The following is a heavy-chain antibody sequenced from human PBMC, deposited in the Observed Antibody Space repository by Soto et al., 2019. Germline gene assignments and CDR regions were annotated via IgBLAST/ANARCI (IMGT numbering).Heavy chain of an antibody. CDR1: GYIFTDHL. Sequence: GAPVKVSSKTPGYIFTDHLIHWVRQSHGKGLQWVGWAHPDSGGTNVAQAFQDRVTMTAATSIPTAYMDLAGLRPDDTAIFYCARGAQGFFPVSGIYFYFDHWGQGTPVTVSS. V-gene: IGHV1-2*02. J-gene: IGHJ4*02. CDR3: ARGAQGFFPVSGIYFYFDH. CDR2: AHPDSGGT. D-gene: IGHD3-22*01.